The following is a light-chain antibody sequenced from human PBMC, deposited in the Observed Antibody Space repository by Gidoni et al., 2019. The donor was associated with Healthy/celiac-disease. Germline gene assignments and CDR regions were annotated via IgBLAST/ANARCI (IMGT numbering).Light chain of an antibody. CDR2: KAS. CDR3: QQYNSYCT. V-gene: IGKV1-5*03. J-gene: IGKJ3*01. Sequence: DIKMTQSPSTLSASVGDRVTITCRASQSISSWLAWYQQKPGKAPKLLIYKASSLESGVPSRFSGSGSGTEFTLTISSLQPDDFATYYCQQYNSYCTFXPXTKVDIK. CDR1: QSISSW.